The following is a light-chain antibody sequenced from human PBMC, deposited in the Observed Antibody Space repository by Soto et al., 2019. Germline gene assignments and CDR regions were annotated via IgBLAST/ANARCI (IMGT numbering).Light chain of an antibody. CDR3: QQANSFPLT. CDR2: PAP. Sequence: DIQMTQSPSSVSASVGDRVTITCRASQGISSWVAWYQQKPGKAPKLLIYPAPNLQSGVPSRFSGSGSGTDFTLTISSLQPEDFATYSSQQANSFPLTFGQGTRLEIK. CDR1: QGISSW. J-gene: IGKJ5*01. V-gene: IGKV1-12*01.